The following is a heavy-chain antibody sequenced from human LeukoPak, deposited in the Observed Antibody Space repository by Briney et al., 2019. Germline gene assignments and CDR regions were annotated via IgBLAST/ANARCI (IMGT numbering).Heavy chain of an antibody. CDR3: AKGRTYYYGSGSYYPYFDY. V-gene: IGHV3-7*03. CDR2: IKQDGSEK. D-gene: IGHD3-10*01. Sequence: GGSLRLSCAASGFTFSRYWMSWVRQAPGKGLEWVANIKQDGSEKYYVDSVKGRFTISRDNSKNTLYLQMNSLRAEDTAVYYCAKGRTYYYGSGSYYPYFDYWGQGTLVTVSS. J-gene: IGHJ4*02. CDR1: GFTFSRYW.